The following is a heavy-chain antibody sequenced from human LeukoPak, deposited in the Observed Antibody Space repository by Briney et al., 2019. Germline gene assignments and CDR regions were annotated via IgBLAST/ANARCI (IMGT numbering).Heavy chain of an antibody. CDR3: ARHEYYDSSGTDYYYYYGMEV. J-gene: IGHJ6*02. D-gene: IGHD3-22*01. CDR2: INHSGST. V-gene: IGHV4-34*01. Sequence: SETLSLTCAVYGGSFSGYYWSWIRQPPGKGLEWIGEINHSGSTNYNPSLKSRVTISVDTSKNQFSLKLSSVTAADTAVYYCARHEYYDSSGTDYYYYYGMEVWGQGTTVTVSS. CDR1: GGSFSGYY.